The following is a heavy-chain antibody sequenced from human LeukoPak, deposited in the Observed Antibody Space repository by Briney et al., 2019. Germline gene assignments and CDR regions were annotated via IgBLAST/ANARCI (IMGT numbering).Heavy chain of an antibody. CDR1: GFTFSSYA. J-gene: IGHJ4*02. CDR3: ARGHARSSGHYYFDY. D-gene: IGHD3-10*01. Sequence: GGSLRLSCAASGFTFSSYAMHWVRQAPGKGLEWVAVISYDGSNKYYADSVKGRFTISRDNSKNTLYLQMNSLRAEDTAVYYCARGHARSSGHYYFDYWGQGTLVTVSS. V-gene: IGHV3-30-3*01. CDR2: ISYDGSNK.